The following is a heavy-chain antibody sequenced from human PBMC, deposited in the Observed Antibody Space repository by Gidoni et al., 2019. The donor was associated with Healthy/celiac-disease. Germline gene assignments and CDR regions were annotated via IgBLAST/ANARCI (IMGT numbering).Heavy chain of an antibody. Sequence: GFTFSSYAMHWVRQAPGKGLEWVAVISYDGSNKYYADSVKGRFTISRDNSKNTLYLQMNSLRAEDTAVYYCARDDRAEGAFDIWGQGTMVTVSS. CDR1: GFTFSSYA. CDR3: ARDDRAEGAFDI. V-gene: IGHV3-30-3*01. J-gene: IGHJ3*02. CDR2: ISYDGSNK.